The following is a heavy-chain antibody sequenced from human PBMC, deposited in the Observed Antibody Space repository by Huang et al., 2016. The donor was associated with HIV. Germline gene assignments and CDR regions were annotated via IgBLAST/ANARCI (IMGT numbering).Heavy chain of an antibody. J-gene: IGHJ4*02. D-gene: IGHD3-22*01. V-gene: IGHV1-69*01. Sequence: QVQLVQSGAEVKKPGSSVKVSCKASGGSFRNFAIGWVRQAPGQGLEWRGGIIPTIGTANYAQKFQGRVTIIADESTSTAYMELSSLRSEETAVYYCATVDYYDTSGPQRGYFDNWGQGTLVTVSS. CDR1: GGSFRNFA. CDR3: ATVDYYDTSGPQRGYFDN. CDR2: IIPTIGTA.